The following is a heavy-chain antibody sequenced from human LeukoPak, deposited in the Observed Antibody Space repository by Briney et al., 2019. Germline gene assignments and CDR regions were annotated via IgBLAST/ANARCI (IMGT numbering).Heavy chain of an antibody. V-gene: IGHV4-4*07. CDR3: ARDIPTGYHDY. J-gene: IGHJ4*02. Sequence: SETLSLTCTVSGGSISSYFWSWIRQPAGKGLEWIGRIYASGNTNYNPSLKSRLTMSIDTSKNQFSLRLSSVTAADTAVYYCARDIPTGYHDYWGQGTLVTVSS. D-gene: IGHD3-9*01. CDR2: IYASGNT. CDR1: GGSISSYF.